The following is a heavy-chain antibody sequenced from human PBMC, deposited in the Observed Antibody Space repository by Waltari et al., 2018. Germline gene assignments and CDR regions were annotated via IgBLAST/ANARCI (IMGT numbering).Heavy chain of an antibody. J-gene: IGHJ4*02. CDR1: GGTFSSYA. CDR3: ARVGGGDGYNGGFGY. CDR2: NLPFLGRA. V-gene: IGHV1-69*04. D-gene: IGHD3-16*01. Sequence: QVQLVQSGAEVKKPGSSVKVSCKASGGTFSSYAISWVRQAPGQGLEWMGMNLPFLGRANAAQKFQGRVTVTPDKSTSTAVMGLSSRGSEATAVYFLARVGGGDGYNGGFGYWGQGTLVTVSS.